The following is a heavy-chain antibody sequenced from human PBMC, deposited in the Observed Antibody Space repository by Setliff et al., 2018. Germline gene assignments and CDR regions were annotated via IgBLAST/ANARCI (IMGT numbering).Heavy chain of an antibody. J-gene: IGHJ4*02. CDR1: GYTFSNYG. D-gene: IGHD3-10*01. V-gene: IGHV1-18*01. Sequence: ASVKVSCKASGYTFSNYGVTWVRQAPGQGPEWMGWVTVYNGNTKYAQNLQGRLTLTTDISTSTAYMELGSLTTDDTAVYYCARVESMVRGKNILRHFDYWGQGIQVTV. CDR3: ARVESMVRGKNILRHFDY. CDR2: VTVYNGNT.